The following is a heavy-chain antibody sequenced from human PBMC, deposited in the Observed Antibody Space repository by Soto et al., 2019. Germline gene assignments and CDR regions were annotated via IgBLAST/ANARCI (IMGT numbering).Heavy chain of an antibody. D-gene: IGHD6-19*01. CDR1: GGSISSSNW. J-gene: IGHJ4*02. V-gene: IGHV4-4*02. CDR2: IYHSGST. Sequence: SSETLSLTCAVSGGSISSSNWWSWVRQPPGKGLEWIGEIYHSGSTNYNPSLKSRVTISVDKSKNQFSLKLSSVTAADTAVYYWARATEWLIPFDDWGQGTLVTVSS. CDR3: ARATEWLIPFDD.